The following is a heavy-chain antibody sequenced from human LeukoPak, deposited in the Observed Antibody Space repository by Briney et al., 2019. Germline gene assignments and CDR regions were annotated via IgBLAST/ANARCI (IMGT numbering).Heavy chain of an antibody. D-gene: IGHD4-17*01. CDR2: ISYDGRTE. CDR1: GFTFSNYA. V-gene: IGHV3-30*04. Sequence: PGGSLRLSCAASGFTFSNYAMHWVRPAPGKGLEWGAVISYDGRTEYYADSVKGRFTISRDNAKNTVYLQMNSLRAEDTAVYYCAKRTSVTTPMSLYYHGMDVWGQGTTVTVS. J-gene: IGHJ6*02. CDR3: AKRTSVTTPMSLYYHGMDV.